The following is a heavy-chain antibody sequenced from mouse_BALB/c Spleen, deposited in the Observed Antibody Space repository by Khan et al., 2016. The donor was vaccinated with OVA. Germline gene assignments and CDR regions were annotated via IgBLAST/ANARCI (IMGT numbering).Heavy chain of an antibody. CDR2: INPRNGGT. Sequence: QVQLQQSGAELVKPGASVKLSCKASGYTFTSYYMYWLKQRPGQGLEWIGEINPRNGGTNFNEKFKSKATLTVDKSSSTAYMQLSSLPSGDSSVYYSTRRGTALATLWFAYWGQGTLVTVSA. J-gene: IGHJ3*01. V-gene: IGHV1S81*02. D-gene: IGHD3-2*01. CDR3: TRRGTALATLWFAY. CDR1: GYTFTSYY.